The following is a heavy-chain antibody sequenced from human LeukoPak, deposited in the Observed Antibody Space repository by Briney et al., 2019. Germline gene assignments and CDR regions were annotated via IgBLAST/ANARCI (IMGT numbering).Heavy chain of an antibody. CDR3: ARARTMTTLHVVLDY. CDR1: GFTFSSYG. Sequence: GGSLRLSCAASGFTFSSYGMHWVRQAPGKGLEWVAFIRYDGSNEYYADSVKGRFTISRDNSKNTLYLQMDSLRSEDTAIYYCARARTMTTLHVVLDYWGQGALVTVSS. J-gene: IGHJ4*02. CDR2: IRYDGSNE. D-gene: IGHD4-17*01. V-gene: IGHV3-30*02.